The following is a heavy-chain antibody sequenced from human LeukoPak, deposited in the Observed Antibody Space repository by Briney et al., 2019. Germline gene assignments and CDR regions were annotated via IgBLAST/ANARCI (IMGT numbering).Heavy chain of an antibody. CDR1: GGSIISSTYT. CDR3: ARLPTGFPNWFDS. CDR2: VYYSGTT. J-gene: IGHJ5*01. Sequence: SETLSLTCTAPGGSIISSTYTWGWIRQPPGMELEWIGTVYYSGTTYYNPSLKSRVTMSADTSKNQFSLRLTSVTAADTAVYYCARLPTGFPNWFDSWGHGTLVTVSS. D-gene: IGHD3-10*01. V-gene: IGHV4-39*01.